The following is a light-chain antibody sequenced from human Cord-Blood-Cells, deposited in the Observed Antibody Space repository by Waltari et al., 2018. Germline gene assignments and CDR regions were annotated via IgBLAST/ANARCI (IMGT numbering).Light chain of an antibody. CDR3: QQYNSYAT. Sequence: DIQMTQSPSTLSASVGDRVTITGRASQSISSWLAWYQQKPGKAPKLLIYKASSLESGVPSRVSGSGSGTEFTLTISSLQPDDCATYYCQQYNSYATFGQGTKLEIK. J-gene: IGKJ2*01. CDR1: QSISSW. CDR2: KAS. V-gene: IGKV1-5*03.